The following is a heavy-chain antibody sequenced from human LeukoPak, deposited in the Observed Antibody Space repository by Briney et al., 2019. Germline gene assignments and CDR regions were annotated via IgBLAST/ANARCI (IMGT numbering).Heavy chain of an antibody. CDR2: IFYSGTT. V-gene: IGHV4-39*01. CDR3: ARVLRGGIYYFDY. D-gene: IGHD2-15*01. Sequence: PSETLSLTCTVSGGSISSSSYYWGWIRQPPGKGLEWIGNIFYSGTTYYNPSLKSRVTISVDTSKNQFSLKMRSVTAADTAVYYCARVLRGGIYYFDYWGHGTLVTVSS. CDR1: GGSISSSSYY. J-gene: IGHJ4*01.